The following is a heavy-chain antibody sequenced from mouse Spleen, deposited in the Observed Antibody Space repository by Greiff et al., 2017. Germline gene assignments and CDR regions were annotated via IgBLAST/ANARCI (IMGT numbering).Heavy chain of an antibody. CDR2: IDPSDSET. Sequence: VQLQQPGAELVRPGSSLKLSCKASGYTFTSYWMHWVKQRPIQGLEWIGNIDPSDSETHYNQKFKDKATLTVDTSSSTAYMQLSSLTSEDTAVYYCARGITTDYWGQGTTLTVSS. D-gene: IGHD1-2*01. CDR3: ARGITTDY. CDR1: GYTFTSYW. V-gene: IGHV1-52*01. J-gene: IGHJ2*01.